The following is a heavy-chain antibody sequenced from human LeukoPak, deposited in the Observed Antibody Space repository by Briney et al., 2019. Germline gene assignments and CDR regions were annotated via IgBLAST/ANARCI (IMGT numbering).Heavy chain of an antibody. CDR1: GFTVSSNY. CDR2: IYSGGST. V-gene: IGHV3-53*01. Sequence: HGGPLRLSCAASGFTVSSNYMSWVRQAPGKGLEWVSVIYSGGSTYYADSVKGRFTISRDNSKNTLYLQMNSLRAEDTAVYYCARITIRSYFDYWGQGTLVTVSS. J-gene: IGHJ4*02. D-gene: IGHD3-9*01. CDR3: ARITIRSYFDY.